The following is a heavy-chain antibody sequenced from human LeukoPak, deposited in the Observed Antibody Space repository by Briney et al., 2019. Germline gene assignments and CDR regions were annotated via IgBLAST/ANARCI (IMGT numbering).Heavy chain of an antibody. Sequence: PSETLSLTCTVSGGSINSYYWSWIRQPPGKGLEWIGYIYYSGSTYYNPSLKSRVTISVDTPKNQFSLKLSSVTAADTAVYYCARKLLWFGESYFDYWGQGTLVTVSS. D-gene: IGHD3-10*01. CDR1: GGSINSYY. J-gene: IGHJ4*02. CDR2: IYYSGST. V-gene: IGHV4-30-4*01. CDR3: ARKLLWFGESYFDY.